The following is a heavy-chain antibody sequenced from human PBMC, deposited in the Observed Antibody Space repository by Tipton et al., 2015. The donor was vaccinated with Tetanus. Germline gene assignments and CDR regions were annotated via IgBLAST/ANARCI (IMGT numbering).Heavy chain of an antibody. CDR1: DYTFSSYG. V-gene: IGHV1-18*01. CDR3: ARGASYGPDYYYGMDV. Sequence: QLVQSGAEVRKPGASVKVSCKSSDYTFSSYGFSWVRQAPGQGLEWMGWISAYNGNTNYAQKLQGRVTMTADTSTSTAYMEMGSLRSDDTAVYYCARGASYGPDYYYGMDVWGQGTTVTVSS. CDR2: ISAYNGNT. J-gene: IGHJ6*02. D-gene: IGHD5-18*01.